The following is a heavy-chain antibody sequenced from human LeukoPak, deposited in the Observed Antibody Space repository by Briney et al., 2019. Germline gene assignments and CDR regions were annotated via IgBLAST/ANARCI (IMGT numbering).Heavy chain of an antibody. V-gene: IGHV4-4*02. D-gene: IGHD3-22*01. CDR3: ARAHDSSGYQPYFDY. CDR2: IYHSGST. Sequence: SETLSLTCAVSGGSISSSNWWSWVRQPPGKGLEWIGEIYHSGSTNYNPSLKSRVTISVDRSKNQFSLKLSSVTAADTAVYYCARAHDSSGYQPYFDYWGQGTLVTVSS. J-gene: IGHJ4*02. CDR1: GGSISSSNW.